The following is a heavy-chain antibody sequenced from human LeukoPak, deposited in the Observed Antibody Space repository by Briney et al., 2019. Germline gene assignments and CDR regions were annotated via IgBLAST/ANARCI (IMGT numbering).Heavy chain of an antibody. J-gene: IGHJ3*02. V-gene: IGHV3-48*03. CDR3: ATDSDSGSPHGAFDI. D-gene: IGHD1-26*01. CDR1: GFTFSSYE. CDR2: ISSSGSTI. Sequence: GGSLRLSCAASGFTFSSYEMNWVRQAPGKGLEWVSYISSSGSTIYYADSVKGRFTISRDNAKNSLYLQMNSLRAEDTAVYYCATDSDSGSPHGAFDIWGQGTMVTVSS.